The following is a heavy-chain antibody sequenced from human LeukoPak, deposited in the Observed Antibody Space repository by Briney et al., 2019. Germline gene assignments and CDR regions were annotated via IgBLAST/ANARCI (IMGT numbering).Heavy chain of an antibody. Sequence: SVKVSCKASGGTFSSYAISWVRQAPGQGLAWMGRIIPILGIANYAQKFQGRVTITADKSTSTAYMELSSLRSEDTAVYYCARPPVRGTEYFQHWGQGTLVTVSS. CDR3: ARPPVRGTEYFQH. CDR1: GGTFSSYA. D-gene: IGHD3-10*01. V-gene: IGHV1-69*04. CDR2: IIPILGIA. J-gene: IGHJ1*01.